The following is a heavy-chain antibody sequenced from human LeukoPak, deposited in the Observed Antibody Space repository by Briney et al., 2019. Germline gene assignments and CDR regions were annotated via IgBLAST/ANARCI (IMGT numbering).Heavy chain of an antibody. CDR3: VKGQEVVYAPTFDY. CDR2: LGISGIST. V-gene: IGHV3-64D*06. CDR1: GFTFSSYA. Sequence: GGSLRLSCAASGFTFSSYALTWVRQAPGKGLQYVASLGISGISTYYAESVQGRFTISRDNSKNTLYLQMSSVRAEDTAVYYCVKGQEVVYAPTFDYWGQGTLVTVSS. J-gene: IGHJ4*02. D-gene: IGHD2-8*02.